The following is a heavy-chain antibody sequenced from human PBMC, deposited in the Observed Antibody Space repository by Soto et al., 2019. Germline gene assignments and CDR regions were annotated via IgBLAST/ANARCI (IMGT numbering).Heavy chain of an antibody. Sequence: SETLSLTCTVSGGSISSSSYYWGWIRQPPGKGLEWIGSIYYSGSTYYNPSLKSRVTISVDTSKNQFSLKLSSVTAADTAVYYCARAWSIAPWWLDYWGQGTLVTSPQ. CDR3: ARAWSIAPWWLDY. V-gene: IGHV4-39*01. CDR1: GGSISSSSYY. J-gene: IGHJ4*02. D-gene: IGHD2-15*01. CDR2: IYYSGST.